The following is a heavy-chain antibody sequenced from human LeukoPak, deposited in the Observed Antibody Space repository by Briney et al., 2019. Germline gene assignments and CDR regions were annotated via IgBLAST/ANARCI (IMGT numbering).Heavy chain of an antibody. V-gene: IGHV3-53*01. CDR3: ARDRRGSYYFGY. J-gene: IGHJ4*02. Sequence: GGSLRLSCAASGFTVSSNYMSWVRQAPGKGLEWVSVIYSGGSTYYADSVKGRFTISRDNSKNTLYLQMNSLRAEDTAVYYCARDRRGSYYFGYWGQGTLVAVSS. CDR1: GFTVSSNY. CDR2: IYSGGST. D-gene: IGHD1-26*01.